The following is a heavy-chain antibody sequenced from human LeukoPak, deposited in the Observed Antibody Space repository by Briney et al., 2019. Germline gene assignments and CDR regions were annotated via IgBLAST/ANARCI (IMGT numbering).Heavy chain of an antibody. D-gene: IGHD2-15*01. CDR1: GGSISSYY. CDR3: AGSYCTGDRCYSLGWFDP. CDR2: IYTSGTT. Sequence: SETLSLTCTVSGGSISSYYWSWIRQPAGKGLEWIGRIYTSGTTNYNPSLKSRVTISVDTSKNQFSLKLYSMTAADTAVYYCAGSYCTGDRCYSLGWFDPWGQGTLVTVSS. V-gene: IGHV4-4*07. J-gene: IGHJ5*02.